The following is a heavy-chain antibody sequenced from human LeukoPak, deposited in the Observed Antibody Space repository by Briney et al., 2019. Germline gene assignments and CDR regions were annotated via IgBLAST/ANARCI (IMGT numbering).Heavy chain of an antibody. Sequence: PGGSLRLSCAASGFTFSSYSMNWVRQAPGKGLEWVSSISSSSSYIYYADSVKGRFTISRDNAKNSLYLQMNSLRAEDTAVYYCARALLRGIAAAGTIDYWGQGTLVTVSS. CDR3: ARALLRGIAAAGTIDY. J-gene: IGHJ4*02. D-gene: IGHD6-13*01. CDR1: GFTFSSYS. CDR2: ISSSSSYI. V-gene: IGHV3-21*01.